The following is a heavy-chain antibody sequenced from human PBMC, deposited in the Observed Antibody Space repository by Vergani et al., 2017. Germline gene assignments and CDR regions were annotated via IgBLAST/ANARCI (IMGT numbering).Heavy chain of an antibody. Sequence: QVQLVQSGAEVKKPGSSVKVSCKASGGTFSSYAISWVRQAPGQGLEWMGWISAYNGNTNYAQKLQGRVTMTTDTSTSTAYMELRSLRSDDTAVYYCARALRFLEWLDAFDIWGQGTMVTVSS. CDR2: ISAYNGNT. J-gene: IGHJ3*02. CDR1: GGTFSSYA. CDR3: ARALRFLEWLDAFDI. V-gene: IGHV1-18*01. D-gene: IGHD3-3*01.